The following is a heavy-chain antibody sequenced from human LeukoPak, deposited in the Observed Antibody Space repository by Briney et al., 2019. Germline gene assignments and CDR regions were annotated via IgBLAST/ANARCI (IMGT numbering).Heavy chain of an antibody. D-gene: IGHD3-22*01. V-gene: IGHV3-21*01. J-gene: IGHJ2*01. CDR3: ARAPVYYDESRGHLKISNWYLDL. CDR1: GFTFSSYS. CDR2: ISSSSSYI. Sequence: GGSLRLSCAASGFTFSSYSMNWVRQAPGKGLEWVSSISSSSSYIYYADSVKGRFTISRDNAKNSLYLQMNSLRTEDTAVFYCARAPVYYDESRGHLKISNWYLDLWGRGTLVTVSS.